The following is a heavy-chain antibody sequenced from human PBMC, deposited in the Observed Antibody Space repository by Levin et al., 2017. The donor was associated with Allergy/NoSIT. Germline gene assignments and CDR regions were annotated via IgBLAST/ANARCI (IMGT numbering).Heavy chain of an antibody. CDR1: GFTFTSSA. D-gene: IGHD1-26*01. Sequence: SVKVSCKASGFTFTSSAVQWVRQARGQRLEWIGWIVVGSGNTNYAQKFQERVTITRDMSTSTAYMELSSLRSEDTAVYYCAANSGSYSGAFDIWGQGTMVTVSS. J-gene: IGHJ3*02. V-gene: IGHV1-58*01. CDR3: AANSGSYSGAFDI. CDR2: IVVGSGNT.